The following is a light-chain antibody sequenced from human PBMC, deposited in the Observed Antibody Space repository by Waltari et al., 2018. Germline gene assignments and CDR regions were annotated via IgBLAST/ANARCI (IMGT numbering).Light chain of an antibody. J-gene: IGLJ2*01. CDR2: GDS. Sequence: SVLPQPPSVSRAPGQRVPLSCTGRTSNTGAAYAAPWYTQLPGNPPKPLIYGDSNRPSGVPDRFPGSKSGTSASLAITGLQAEDEADYYCQSSDSSLSVVVFGGGTKLTVL. CDR1: TSNTGAAYA. V-gene: IGLV1-40*01. CDR3: QSSDSSLSVVV.